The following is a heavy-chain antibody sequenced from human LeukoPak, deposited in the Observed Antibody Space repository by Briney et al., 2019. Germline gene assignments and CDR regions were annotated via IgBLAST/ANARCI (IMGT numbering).Heavy chain of an antibody. J-gene: IGHJ3*02. Sequence: GGALRLSCAASGFTFSSYAMSWVRQATGNGLEWVSAISGSGGSTYYADSVKGRFTISRDNSKNTLYLQMNSLRAEDTAVYYCAKAVLFAGLAFDIWGQGTMVTVSS. CDR3: AKAVLFAGLAFDI. V-gene: IGHV3-23*01. D-gene: IGHD3-10*01. CDR2: ISGSGGST. CDR1: GFTFSSYA.